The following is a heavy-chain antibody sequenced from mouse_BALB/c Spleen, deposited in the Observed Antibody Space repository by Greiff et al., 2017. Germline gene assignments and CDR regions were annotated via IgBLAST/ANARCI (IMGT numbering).Heavy chain of an antibody. CDR1: GFTFNTYA. Sequence: EVMLVESGGGLVQPKGSLKLSCAASGFTFNTYAMNWVRQAPGKGLEWVARIRSKSNNYATYYADSVKDRFTISRDDSQSMLYLQMNNLKTEDTAMYYCVRDWDGIAYWGQGTLVTVSA. CDR3: VRDWDGIAY. V-gene: IGHV10-1*02. D-gene: IGHD4-1*01. CDR2: IRSKSNNYAT. J-gene: IGHJ3*01.